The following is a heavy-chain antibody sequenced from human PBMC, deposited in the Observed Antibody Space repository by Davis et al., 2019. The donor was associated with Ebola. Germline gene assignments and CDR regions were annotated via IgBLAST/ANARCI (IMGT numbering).Heavy chain of an antibody. D-gene: IGHD2-8*02. CDR2: INPNSGGT. Sequence: ASVKVSCKASGYTFTGYYMHWVRQAPGQGLEWMGWINPNSGGTNYAQKFQGRVTMTRDTSISTAYMELSRLRSDDTAVYYCARGCTGGALDAFDIWGQGTMVTVSS. V-gene: IGHV1-2*02. CDR1: GYTFTGYY. CDR3: ARGCTGGALDAFDI. J-gene: IGHJ3*02.